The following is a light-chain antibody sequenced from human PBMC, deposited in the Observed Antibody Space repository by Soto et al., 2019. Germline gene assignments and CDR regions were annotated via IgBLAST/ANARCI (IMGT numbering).Light chain of an antibody. Sequence: EIVMTQSPATLSVSPGERATLSCRASASVNSNLAWYQQKPGQAPRLLIYGASTRATGISARFSGSGSGTEFTLTISSLQSEDFAVYYCHQNNNWPRTFGQGTKVDIK. CDR2: GAS. CDR3: HQNNNWPRT. V-gene: IGKV3-15*01. J-gene: IGKJ1*01. CDR1: ASVNSN.